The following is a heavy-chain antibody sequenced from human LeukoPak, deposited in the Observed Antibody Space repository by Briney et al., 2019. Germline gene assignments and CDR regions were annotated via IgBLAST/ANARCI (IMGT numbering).Heavy chain of an antibody. CDR2: IWYDGSHT. CDR1: GFSFSSYG. Sequence: GGSLRLSCAASGFSFSSYGMRWVRQAPGKGLEWVGDIWYDGSHTYYADSVKGRFTISRDNSMNTLYMQMNSLRGEDAAVYYCVGGGYCSGTSCAHYDGMDVWGQGTTVTVSS. D-gene: IGHD2-2*01. J-gene: IGHJ6*02. CDR3: VGGGYCSGTSCAHYDGMDV. V-gene: IGHV3-33*01.